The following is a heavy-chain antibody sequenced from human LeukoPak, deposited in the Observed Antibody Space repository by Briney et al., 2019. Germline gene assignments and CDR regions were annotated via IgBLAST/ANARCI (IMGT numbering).Heavy chain of an antibody. J-gene: IGHJ6*02. D-gene: IGHD2-2*02. CDR2: MNPNSGNT. V-gene: IGHV1-8*01. CDR3: ARPPPARYCSSTSCYTRFNYYYGMDV. CDR1: GYTFISYD. Sequence: ASVKVSCKASGYTFISYDINWVRQATGQGLEWMGWMNPNSGNTGYAQKFQGRVTMTRNTSISTAYMELSSLRSEDTAVYYCARPPPARYCSSTSCYTRFNYYYGMDVWGQGTTVTVSS.